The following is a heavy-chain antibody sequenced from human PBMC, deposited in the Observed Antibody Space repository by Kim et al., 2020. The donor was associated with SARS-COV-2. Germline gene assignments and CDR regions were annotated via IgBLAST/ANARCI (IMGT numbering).Heavy chain of an antibody. Sequence: SVKVSCKASGGTFSSYAISWVRQAPGQGLEWMGGIIPIFGTANYAQKFQGRVTITADESTSTAYMELSSLRSEDTAVYYCARDVRYYYDSSGLDKPYYYYGMDVWGQGTTVTVSS. V-gene: IGHV1-69*13. CDR1: GGTFSSYA. J-gene: IGHJ6*02. D-gene: IGHD3-22*01. CDR2: IIPIFGTA. CDR3: ARDVRYYYDSSGLDKPYYYYGMDV.